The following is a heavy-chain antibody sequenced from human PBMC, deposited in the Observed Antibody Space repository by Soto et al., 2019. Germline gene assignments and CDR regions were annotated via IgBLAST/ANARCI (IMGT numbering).Heavy chain of an antibody. J-gene: IGHJ4*02. V-gene: IGHV2-5*02. CDR1: GFSLNTDGEG. CDR3: AQSRIPVTEDAEKAVFDS. D-gene: IGHD2-15*01. Sequence: QITLKESGPPQVNPTQPLTLTCSFSGFSLNTDGEGVGWVRQPPGEALEWLALIYWDDDERYRPSLKTRLTITKDPSKYQVVLIRTNMDPEDTATYYWAQSRIPVTEDAEKAVFDSWGQGTLVTVSS. CDR2: IYWDDDE.